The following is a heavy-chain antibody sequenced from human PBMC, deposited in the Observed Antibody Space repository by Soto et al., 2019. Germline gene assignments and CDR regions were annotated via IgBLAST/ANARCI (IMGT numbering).Heavy chain of an antibody. V-gene: IGHV4-61*08. CDR1: GASISSCGYY. Sequence: PSETLSLTCTVSGASISSCGYYWSWIRQPPGKGLEWIGYIYYSGSTNYNPSLKSRVTISVDTSKNQFSLKLSSVTAADTAVYYCASGGYWEFDYWGQGTLVTVSS. CDR3: ASGGYWEFDY. D-gene: IGHD5-12*01. CDR2: IYYSGST. J-gene: IGHJ4*02.